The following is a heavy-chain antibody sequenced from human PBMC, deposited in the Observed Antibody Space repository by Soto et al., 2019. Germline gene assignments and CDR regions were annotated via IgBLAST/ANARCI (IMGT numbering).Heavy chain of an antibody. D-gene: IGHD6-6*01. J-gene: IGHJ6*02. CDR3: ARDRQYHYYGMDV. V-gene: IGHV4-31*03. CDR2: IYYSGST. CDR1: GGSISSGGYY. Sequence: SETLSLTCTVSGGSISSGGYYWSWVRQHPGKGLEWIGYIYYSGSTYYNPSLKSRVTISVDTSKNQFSLKLSSVTAADTAVYYCARDRQYHYYGMDVWGQGTTVTVSS.